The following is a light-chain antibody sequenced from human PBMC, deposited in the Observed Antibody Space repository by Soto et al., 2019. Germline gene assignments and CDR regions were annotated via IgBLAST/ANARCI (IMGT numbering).Light chain of an antibody. V-gene: IGKV1-17*03. CDR1: QGISNW. J-gene: IGKJ4*01. CDR2: AAS. Sequence: DIQMTQSPSSVSASVGDRVTITCRAIQGISNWLAWYQQKPGKVTKRVITAASNLQSGVPSRFSGSGSGTEFTLTISSLQPEDFETYYCLQHSSFPLTFGGGTKVDIK. CDR3: LQHSSFPLT.